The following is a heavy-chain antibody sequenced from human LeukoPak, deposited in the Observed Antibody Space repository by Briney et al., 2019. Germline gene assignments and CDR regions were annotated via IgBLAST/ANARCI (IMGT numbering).Heavy chain of an antibody. V-gene: IGHV3-23*01. D-gene: IGHD3-9*01. J-gene: IGHJ4*02. CDR1: GFTFSSYA. CDR2: SSGSGGST. CDR3: ARAQREYLDWLLNFGY. Sequence: PGGSLRLSCAASGFTFSSYAMIWVRQAPGKGLEWVSASSGSGGSTSYTDSVKGRFTISRDNSKNTLYLQMNSLRAEDPAVYYCARAQREYLDWLLNFGYWGQGTLVTVSS.